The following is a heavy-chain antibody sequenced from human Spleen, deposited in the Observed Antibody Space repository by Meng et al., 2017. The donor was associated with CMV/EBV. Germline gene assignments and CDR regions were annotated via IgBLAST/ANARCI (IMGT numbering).Heavy chain of an antibody. CDR2: IRYDGCRE. D-gene: IGHD5-12*01. J-gene: IGHJ6*02. Sequence: GESLKISCAASGFTFSNYAMHWVRQAPGKGLEWLTFIRYDGCREFYADSVKGRFTISRDNSKKTLYLEMKSLRAEDTAVYYCVKGELSYSDTWYTTDYSYFGMDVWGQGTTVTVSS. CDR3: VKGELSYSDTWYTTDYSYFGMDV. CDR1: GFTFSNYA. V-gene: IGHV3-30*02.